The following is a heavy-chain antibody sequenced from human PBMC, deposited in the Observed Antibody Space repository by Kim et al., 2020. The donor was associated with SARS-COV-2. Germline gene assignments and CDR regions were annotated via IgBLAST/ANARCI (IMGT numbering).Heavy chain of an antibody. CDR3: CVVGATSVFDY. CDR1: GYTFTSYY. J-gene: IGHJ4*02. V-gene: IGHV1-46*01. CDR2: INPSGGST. D-gene: IGHD1-26*01. Sequence: ASVKVSCKASGYTFTSYYMHWVRQAPGQGLEWMGIINPSGGSTSYAQKFQGRVTMTRDTSTSTVYMELSSLRSEDTAVYYCCVVGATSVFDYWGQGTLVTVSS.